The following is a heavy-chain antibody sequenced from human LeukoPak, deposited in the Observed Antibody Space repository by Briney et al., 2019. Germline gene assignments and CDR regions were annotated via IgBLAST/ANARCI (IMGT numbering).Heavy chain of an antibody. CDR1: GFTFTSDW. J-gene: IGHJ4*02. CDR3: ARDVNWGFDY. Sequence: GGSLRLSCAASGFTFTSDWMAWLRQAPGKGLEFVTNINQDERTKNYVDSVKGRFTISRDNAKSSLYLQMNSLRAEDTAFYYCARDVNWGFDYWGQGALVTVSS. CDR2: INQDERTK. D-gene: IGHD7-27*01. V-gene: IGHV3-7*01.